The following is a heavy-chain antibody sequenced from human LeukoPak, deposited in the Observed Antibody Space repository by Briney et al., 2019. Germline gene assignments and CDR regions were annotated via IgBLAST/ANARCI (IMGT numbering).Heavy chain of an antibody. D-gene: IGHD2-2*02. CDR1: GFTFSNAW. CDR3: TTGDNIVVVPAAIRPPYFDY. CDR2: IKSKTDDGTT. Sequence: GGSLRLSCAASGFTFSNAWMSWVRQAPGKGLEWVGRIKSKTDDGTTDYAAPVKGRFTISRDDSKNTLYLQMNSLKTEDTAVYYCTTGDNIVVVPAAIRPPYFDYWGQGTLVTVSS. J-gene: IGHJ4*02. V-gene: IGHV3-15*01.